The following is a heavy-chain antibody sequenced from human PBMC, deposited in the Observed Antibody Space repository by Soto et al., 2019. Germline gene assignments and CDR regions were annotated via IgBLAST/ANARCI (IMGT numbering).Heavy chain of an antibody. V-gene: IGHV3-23*01. CDR2: INNVGYI. CDR3: AKRTDGSARYNYGMDV. D-gene: IGHD6-19*01. Sequence: EMQLLESGGGLVQPGGSLRLSCTASGFTFSNYAMTWVRQAPGKGLNWVSTINNVGYIYDADSVKGRFTISRDGARNTLYLQMNRLRVEDTAVYYCAKRTDGSARYNYGMDVW. J-gene: IGHJ6*01. CDR1: GFTFSNYA.